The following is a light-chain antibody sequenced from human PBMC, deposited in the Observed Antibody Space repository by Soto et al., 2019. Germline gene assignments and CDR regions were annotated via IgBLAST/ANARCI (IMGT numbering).Light chain of an antibody. Sequence: DIVMTQSPDSLAVSLGERATINCKSSQSVLYSSNNKNYLAWYQQKPRQPPKLLIYWASTRESGVPGRFSGSGSGTDFTITISSLQIEDVTVYFCQQYYSTPHTFGQGTKLQIK. CDR3: QQYYSTPHT. CDR2: WAS. V-gene: IGKV4-1*01. J-gene: IGKJ2*01. CDR1: QSVLYSSNNKNY.